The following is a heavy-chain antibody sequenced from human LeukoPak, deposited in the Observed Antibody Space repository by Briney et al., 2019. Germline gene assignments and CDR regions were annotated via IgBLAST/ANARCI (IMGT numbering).Heavy chain of an antibody. CDR3: ARDPGYCSSTSCYTIDY. Sequence: ASVKVSCKASGGTFSSYAISWVRQAPGQGLEWMGWISAYNGNTNYAQKLQGRVTMTTDTSTSTAYMELRSLRSDDTAVYYCARDPGYCSSTSCYTIDYWGQGTLVTVSS. D-gene: IGHD2-2*02. J-gene: IGHJ4*02. CDR1: GGTFSSYA. CDR2: ISAYNGNT. V-gene: IGHV1-18*01.